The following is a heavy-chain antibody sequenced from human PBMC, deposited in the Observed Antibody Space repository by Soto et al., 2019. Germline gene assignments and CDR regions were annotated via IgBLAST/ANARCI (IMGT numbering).Heavy chain of an antibody. CDR2: IIPIFGTA. Sequence: ASVKVSCKASGGTFSSYAISWVRQAPGQGLEWMGGIIPIFGTANYAQKFQGRVTITADESTSTAYMELSSLRSEDTAVYYCARGLITILMAYGMDVWGKGTTVTVSS. CDR1: GGTFSSYA. CDR3: ARGLITILMAYGMDV. V-gene: IGHV1-69*13. J-gene: IGHJ6*04. D-gene: IGHD3-10*01.